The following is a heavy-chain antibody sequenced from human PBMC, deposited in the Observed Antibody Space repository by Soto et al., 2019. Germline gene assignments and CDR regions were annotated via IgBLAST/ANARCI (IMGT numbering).Heavy chain of an antibody. J-gene: IGHJ4*02. CDR2: IYPGDFDT. Sequence: PGESLKISCTASGYNFDTYWIGWVRQMPGKGLEWMGIIYPGDFDTRYSQSFQGHFTMSVDKSINTAYLQWNSLETSDTATFYCARLLGYSFGHQEFFDYWGQGTPVTVSS. CDR1: GYNFDTYW. D-gene: IGHD5-18*01. V-gene: IGHV5-51*01. CDR3: ARLLGYSFGHQEFFDY.